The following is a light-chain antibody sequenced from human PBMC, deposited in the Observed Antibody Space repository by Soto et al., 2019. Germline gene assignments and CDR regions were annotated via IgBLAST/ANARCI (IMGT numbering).Light chain of an antibody. Sequence: QSVLTQPASVSGSPGQSITISCTGTSSDIDTYNYVSWYQQHPGKAPKLIIYEVTNRPSGVSNRFSGSKSGDTASLTISGLRAEDEADYYCCSYAASSTPYVFGTGTKVTVL. CDR3: CSYAASSTPYV. V-gene: IGLV2-14*01. J-gene: IGLJ1*01. CDR1: SSDIDTYNY. CDR2: EVT.